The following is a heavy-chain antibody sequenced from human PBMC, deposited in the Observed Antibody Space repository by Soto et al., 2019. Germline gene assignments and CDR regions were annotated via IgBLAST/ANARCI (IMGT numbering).Heavy chain of an antibody. CDR1: VVCRVRGY. V-gene: IGHV4-59*01. Sequence: SETLALSCTVSVVCRVRGYWTWVRQSPGRGLEWIGYISYSGSTYYNTSLKSRVNISADTSKNQFSLRMNSMIAADTAVYYCEREQPAASVGYWGPGHLVTVSS. CDR2: ISYSGST. J-gene: IGHJ4*02. CDR3: EREQPAASVGY. D-gene: IGHD2-2*01.